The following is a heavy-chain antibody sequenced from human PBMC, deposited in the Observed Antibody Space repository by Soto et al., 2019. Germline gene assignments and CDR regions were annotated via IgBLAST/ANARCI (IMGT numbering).Heavy chain of an antibody. CDR2: ISYTGNT. J-gene: IGHJ6*03. Sequence: LQESGPGLVKPSETLSLTCSVFGDSISSRSYYWAWIRRPPGMGLEWIASISYTGNTYYNPSPTRRAAIYGDPSKNQFSRKLIFVPAADTAVYYCARFSWYAGDSITNYYMDFWGNGATVTVSS. CDR1: GDSISSRSYY. D-gene: IGHD6-13*01. CDR3: ARFSWYAGDSITNYYMDF. V-gene: IGHV4-39*01.